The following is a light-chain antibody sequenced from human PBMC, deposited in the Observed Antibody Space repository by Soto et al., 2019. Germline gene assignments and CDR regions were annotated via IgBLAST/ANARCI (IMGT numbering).Light chain of an antibody. J-gene: IGKJ1*01. V-gene: IGKV1-8*01. Sequence: AIRMTQSPSSFSASTGDRVTITCRASQGISSYLAWYQQKPGKAPKLLIYAASTLQSGVPSRFSGSGSGTDFTLTISCLQSEDFATYYCQQYYSYPGTFGQGTRWISN. CDR1: QGISSY. CDR2: AAS. CDR3: QQYYSYPGT.